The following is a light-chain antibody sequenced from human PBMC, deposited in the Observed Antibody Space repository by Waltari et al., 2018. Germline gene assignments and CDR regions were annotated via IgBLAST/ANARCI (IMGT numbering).Light chain of an antibody. CDR1: SSDVGGYNY. CDR2: EVN. Sequence: QSALTQPASVSGSPGQSITISCTGSSSDVGGYNYVSWYQQYPGKVPKIMIYEVNNRPSVVSSRVSGSKSGNTASLTISGLQADDEADYYCSSFTSRHLYVFGTGTAVTVL. V-gene: IGLV2-14*01. CDR3: SSFTSRHLYV. J-gene: IGLJ1*01.